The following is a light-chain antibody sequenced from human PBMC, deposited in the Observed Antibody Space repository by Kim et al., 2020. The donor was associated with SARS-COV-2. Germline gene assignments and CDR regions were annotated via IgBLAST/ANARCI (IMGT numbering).Light chain of an antibody. V-gene: IGKV2-30*02. J-gene: IGKJ2*01. Sequence: DIVMTQSPFFLPVTLGQPASISCRSSQSLVHSDGNTYLIWFQQRPGQSPRRLISKVSNRDSGVPDRFSGSGSGTDFTLKISRVEAEDVGDYYCMQGTHWPYTFGQGTKLEI. CDR1: QSLVHSDGNTY. CDR2: KVS. CDR3: MQGTHWPYT.